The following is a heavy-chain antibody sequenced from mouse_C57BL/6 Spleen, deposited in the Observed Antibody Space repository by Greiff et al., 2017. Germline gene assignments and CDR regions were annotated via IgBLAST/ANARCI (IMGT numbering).Heavy chain of an antibody. V-gene: IGHV1-74*01. Sequence: VQLQQPGAELVKPGASVKVSCKASGYTFTSYWMHWVKQRPGQGLEWIGRIHPSDSDTNYNQKFKGKATLTVEKSSSTAYMQLSSLTSEDSAVYYCAIMGGNWDAWFAYWGQGTLVTVSA. D-gene: IGHD4-1*01. CDR2: IHPSDSDT. J-gene: IGHJ3*01. CDR1: GYTFTSYW. CDR3: AIMGGNWDAWFAY.